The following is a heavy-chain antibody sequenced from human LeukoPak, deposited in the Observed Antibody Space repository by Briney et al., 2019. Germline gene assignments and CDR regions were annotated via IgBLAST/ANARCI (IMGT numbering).Heavy chain of an antibody. Sequence: ASVKVSCKASGYTFTGYYMHWVRQAPGRGLEWMGWINPNSGGTNYAQKFQGRVTMTSDTSISTAYMELSSLRSEDTAVYYCASSRYKWELRNYYYYMDVWGKGTTVTVSS. V-gene: IGHV1-2*02. J-gene: IGHJ6*03. CDR1: GYTFTGYY. CDR2: INPNSGGT. D-gene: IGHD1-26*01. CDR3: ASSRYKWELRNYYYYMDV.